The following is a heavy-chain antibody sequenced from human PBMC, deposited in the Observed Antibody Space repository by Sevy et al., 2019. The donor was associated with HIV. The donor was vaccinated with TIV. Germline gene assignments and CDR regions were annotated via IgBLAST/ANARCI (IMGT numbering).Heavy chain of an antibody. CDR1: GFTFDDYA. CDR3: AKDKGYCTNGVCYTSYYYYGMDV. Sequence: GGSLRLSCAASGFTFDDYAMHWVRQAPGKGLEWVSGISWNSGSIGYADSVKGRFTISRDNAKNSLYLQMNSLRAEDTALYYCAKDKGYCTNGVCYTSYYYYGMDVWGQWTTVTDSS. CDR2: ISWNSGSI. V-gene: IGHV3-9*01. J-gene: IGHJ6*02. D-gene: IGHD2-8*01.